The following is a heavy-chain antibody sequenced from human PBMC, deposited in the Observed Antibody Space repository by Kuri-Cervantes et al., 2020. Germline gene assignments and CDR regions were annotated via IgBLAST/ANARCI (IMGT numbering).Heavy chain of an antibody. Sequence: ASVKVSCKASGYTFTSYAINWVRQAPGQGLEWMGWINTNTGNTTYAQGFTGRFVFSLDTSVSTAYLQISSLRTEDTAVYYCARYPGVAYDIFTAGTKYYYFDMDVWGQGTTVTVSS. D-gene: IGHD3-9*01. CDR2: INTNTGNT. CDR3: ARYPGVAYDIFTAGTKYYYFDMDV. V-gene: IGHV7-4-1*02. J-gene: IGHJ6*02. CDR1: GYTFTSYA.